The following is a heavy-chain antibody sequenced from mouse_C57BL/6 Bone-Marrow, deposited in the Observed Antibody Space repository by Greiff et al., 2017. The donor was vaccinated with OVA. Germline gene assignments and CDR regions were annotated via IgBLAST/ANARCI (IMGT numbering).Heavy chain of an antibody. J-gene: IGHJ3*01. CDR3: ARRGYVPFAY. V-gene: IGHV1-64*01. CDR1: GYTFTSYW. D-gene: IGHD3-1*01. CDR2: IHPNSGST. Sequence: QVQLQQPGAELVKPGASVTLSCKASGYTFTSYWMHWVKQRPGQGLEWIGMIHPNSGSTNYTEKFKSKATLTVDKSSSTTYMQLSSLTSEDSAVYYCARRGYVPFAYWGQGTLVTVSA.